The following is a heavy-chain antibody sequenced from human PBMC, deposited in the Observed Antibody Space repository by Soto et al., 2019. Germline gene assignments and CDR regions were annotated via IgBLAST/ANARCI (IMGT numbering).Heavy chain of an antibody. J-gene: IGHJ6*02. CDR3: ARDPEDYDILTGYPVNSMDV. Sequence: GGSLRLSCAASGFTVSSNYMSWVRQAPGKGLEWVSVIYSGGSTYYADSVKGRFTISRDNSKNTLYLQMNSLRAEDTAVYYCARDPEDYDILTGYPVNSMDVWGQGTTVTVSS. CDR2: IYSGGST. CDR1: GFTVSSNY. V-gene: IGHV3-66*01. D-gene: IGHD3-9*01.